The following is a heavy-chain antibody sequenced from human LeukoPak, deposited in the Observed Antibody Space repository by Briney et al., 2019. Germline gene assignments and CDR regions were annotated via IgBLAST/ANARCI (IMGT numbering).Heavy chain of an antibody. CDR1: GGSISSSSYY. D-gene: IGHD6-13*01. V-gene: IGHV4-39*01. J-gene: IGHJ3*02. CDR2: IYYSGST. CDR3: ASDHYSSRTNDAFVI. Sequence: SETLSLTCTVSGGSISSSSYYWGWIRQPPRKGLEWIGSIYYSGSTYYNPSLKSRVTISVDTSKNQFSLKLSSVTAADTAVYYCASDHYSSRTNDAFVIWGQGTMVTVSS.